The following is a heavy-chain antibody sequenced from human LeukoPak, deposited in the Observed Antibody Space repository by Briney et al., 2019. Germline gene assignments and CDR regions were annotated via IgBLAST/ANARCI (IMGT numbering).Heavy chain of an antibody. CDR1: GYTFTSYY. V-gene: IGHV1-46*01. J-gene: IGHJ6*03. CDR3: ARERYDSSGYYRYYYYYYMDV. Sequence: AASVKVSCKASGYTFTSYYMHWVRQAPGQGLEWMGTINPSGGSTSYAQKFQGRVTMTRDMSTSTVYMELSSLRSEDTAVYYCARERYDSSGYYRYYYYYYMDVWGKGTTVTVSS. D-gene: IGHD3-22*01. CDR2: INPSGGST.